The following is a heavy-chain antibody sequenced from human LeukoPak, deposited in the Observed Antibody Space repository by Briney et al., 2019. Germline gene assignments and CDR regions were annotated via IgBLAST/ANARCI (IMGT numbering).Heavy chain of an antibody. Sequence: GASVRVSCKASGGTFSSYAISWVRQAPGQGLEWMGGIIPIFGTANYAQKFQGRVTITTDESTSTAYMELSSLRSEDTAVYYCARHPDHTSRDYYYMDVWGKGTTVTVSS. CDR3: ARHPDHTSRDYYYMDV. CDR1: GGTFSSYA. CDR2: IIPIFGTA. V-gene: IGHV1-69*05. J-gene: IGHJ6*03. D-gene: IGHD3-16*01.